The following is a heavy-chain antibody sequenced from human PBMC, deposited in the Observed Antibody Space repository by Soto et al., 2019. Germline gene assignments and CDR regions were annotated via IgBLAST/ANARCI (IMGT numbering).Heavy chain of an antibody. CDR1: GYTFTNYG. V-gene: IGHV1-18*01. J-gene: IGHJ5*02. Sequence: QVQLVQSGGEVKKPGASVKVSCKASGYTFTNYGISWVRQAPGQGLEWMGWINVYNGNTKYAQKVQGRVTMTTDTSTSTAYMELRGLRSDDTAVYYCARGVGSGGYYNQYNWFDPWGQGTLVTVSS. D-gene: IGHD3-10*01. CDR3: ARGVGSGGYYNQYNWFDP. CDR2: INVYNGNT.